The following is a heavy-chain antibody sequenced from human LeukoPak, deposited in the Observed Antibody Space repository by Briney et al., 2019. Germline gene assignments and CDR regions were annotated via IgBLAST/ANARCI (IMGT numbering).Heavy chain of an antibody. CDR2: MNPNSGNT. D-gene: IGHD3-10*01. V-gene: IGHV1-8*02. Sequence: ASVKVSCKASGGTFSSYAISWVRQAPGQGLKWMGWMNPNSGNTGYAQKFQGRVTMTRNTSISTAYMELSSPRSEDTAVYYCARGLYVRLVRGVSHFDYWGQGTLVTVSS. J-gene: IGHJ4*02. CDR1: GGTFSSYA. CDR3: ARGLYVRLVRGVSHFDY.